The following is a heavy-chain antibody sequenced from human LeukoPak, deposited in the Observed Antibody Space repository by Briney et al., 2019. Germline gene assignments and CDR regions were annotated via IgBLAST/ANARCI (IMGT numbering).Heavy chain of an antibody. CDR3: ARETGYSSSPSGPEFYYYMDV. CDR2: MNPKSGDT. CDR1: GYSFTNYD. Sequence: ASVKVSCKASGYSFTNYDINWVRQASGQGLEWMGWMNPKSGDTGYSQKFQGRVFITRDTSINTAYMELSSLGSDDTAVYYCARETGYSSSPSGPEFYYYMDVWGKGTTVTISS. D-gene: IGHD6-13*01. V-gene: IGHV1-8*03. J-gene: IGHJ6*03.